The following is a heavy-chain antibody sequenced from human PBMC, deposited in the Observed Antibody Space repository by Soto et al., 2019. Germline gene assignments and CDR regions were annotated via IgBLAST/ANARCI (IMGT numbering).Heavy chain of an antibody. CDR2: IIPVRGTA. CDR3: ASSYGTSWYGDY. Sequence: QVQLVQSGAEVKKPGSSVKVSCKASGNTFNNYAVTWVRQAPGQGLEWMGGIIPVRGTANYAQKFQGRVTITADESTSTVFMQPSSLRSEDTAVYYCASSYGTSWYGDYWGQGTLVTVSS. V-gene: IGHV1-69*01. CDR1: GNTFNNYA. D-gene: IGHD6-13*01. J-gene: IGHJ4*02.